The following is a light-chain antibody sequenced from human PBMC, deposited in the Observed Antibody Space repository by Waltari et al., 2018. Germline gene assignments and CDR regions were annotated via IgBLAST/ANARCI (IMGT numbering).Light chain of an antibody. CDR1: SSDIGAYNY. CDR2: DVS. J-gene: IGLJ2*01. CDR3: SSYTIRNTLVL. Sequence: QSALTQHASVSGSPGQSITISCTGTSSDIGAYNYVSWYQQHPGSAPKLMIFDVSERPSGFSNRFSASKSGNTASLTISGLQAEDEADYYCSSYTIRNTLVLFGGGTKLTVL. V-gene: IGLV2-14*03.